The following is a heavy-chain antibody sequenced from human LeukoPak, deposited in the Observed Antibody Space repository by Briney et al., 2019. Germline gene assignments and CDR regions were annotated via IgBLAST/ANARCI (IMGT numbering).Heavy chain of an antibody. CDR2: ISSSGTTI. D-gene: IGHD1-26*01. Sequence: PGGSLRLSCAASGFTFSSFEMSWVRQAPGKGLEWLSYISSSGTTIYSADSVEGRFTISRDIAKNSLYLQMNSLRAEDTAVYYCASVGATNAFDIWGQGTMVTVSS. V-gene: IGHV3-48*03. CDR1: GFTFSSFE. J-gene: IGHJ3*02. CDR3: ASVGATNAFDI.